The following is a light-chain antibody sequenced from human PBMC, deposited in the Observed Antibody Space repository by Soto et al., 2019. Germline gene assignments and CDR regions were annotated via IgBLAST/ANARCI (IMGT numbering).Light chain of an antibody. V-gene: IGLV2-23*01. CDR3: CSYAGSSTLV. J-gene: IGLJ2*01. CDR1: SSDVGSYKF. Sequence: QSVLTQPASVSGSPGQSITISCTGTSSDVGSYKFVSWYQQHPGKAPKLMIYKGSKRPSGVSNRFSGSKSGNTASLTISGLQAEDEADYYCCSYAGSSTLVFGGGTQLTVL. CDR2: KGS.